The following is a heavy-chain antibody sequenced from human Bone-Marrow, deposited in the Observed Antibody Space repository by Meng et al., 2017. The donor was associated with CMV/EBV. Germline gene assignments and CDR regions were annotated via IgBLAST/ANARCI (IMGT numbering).Heavy chain of an antibody. CDR3: ARYKVRYYDFWSGYGGMDV. CDR2: IKQDGSEK. V-gene: IGHV3-7*01. CDR1: GFTFSSYW. D-gene: IGHD3-3*01. Sequence: GESLKISCAASGFTFSSYWMSWVRQAPGKGLEWVANIKQDGSEKYYVDSVKGRFTISGDNAKNSLYLQMNSLRAEDTAVYYCARYKVRYYDFWSGYGGMDVWGQGTTVTVSS. J-gene: IGHJ6*02.